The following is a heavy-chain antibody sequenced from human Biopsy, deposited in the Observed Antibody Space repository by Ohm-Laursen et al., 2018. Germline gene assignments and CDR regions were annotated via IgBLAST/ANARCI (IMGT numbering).Heavy chain of an antibody. Sequence: SLRLSCAAPGLTFSRYSMHWVRQAPGKGLEWVSSISSSSNFIYYGDSVKGRFTISRDNAKNSLYLQMNSLRAEDTAVYYCARLNSGTYDASDLWGQGTMVIVSS. CDR1: GLTFSRYS. D-gene: IGHD1-26*01. CDR2: ISSSSNFI. CDR3: ARLNSGTYDASDL. V-gene: IGHV3-21*01. J-gene: IGHJ3*01.